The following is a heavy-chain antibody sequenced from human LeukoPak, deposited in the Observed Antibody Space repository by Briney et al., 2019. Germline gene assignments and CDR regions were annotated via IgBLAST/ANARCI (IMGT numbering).Heavy chain of an antibody. Sequence: GSLRLSCVASGLTFSSYSMNWVRQAPGKGREWVSSISSSSSYIYYADSVKGRFTISRDNAKNSLYLQMNSLRAEDTAVYYCARDLIQPPFDYWGQGTLVTVSS. CDR3: ARDLIQPPFDY. V-gene: IGHV3-21*01. CDR1: GLTFSSYS. CDR2: ISSSSSYI. D-gene: IGHD5-18*01. J-gene: IGHJ4*02.